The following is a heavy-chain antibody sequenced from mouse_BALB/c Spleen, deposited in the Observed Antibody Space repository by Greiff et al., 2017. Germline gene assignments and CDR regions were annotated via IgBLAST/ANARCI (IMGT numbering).Heavy chain of an antibody. J-gene: IGHJ2*01. CDR2: IWGGGST. V-gene: IGHV2-6-5*01. CDR1: GFSLTDYG. D-gene: IGHD2-13*01. CDR3: AKRGGDNVGYYFAY. Sequence: QVQLMESGPGLVAPSQSLSITCTVSGFSLTDYGVNWVRQPPGKGLEWLGVIWGGGSTYYNSALKSRLSISKDNSKSQVFLKMNSLQTDDTAMYYCAKRGGDNVGYYFAYWGQGTTLTVSA.